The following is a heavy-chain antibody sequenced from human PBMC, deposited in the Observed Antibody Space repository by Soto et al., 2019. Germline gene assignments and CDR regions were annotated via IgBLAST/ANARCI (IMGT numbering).Heavy chain of an antibody. CDR3: ARGVGATPYYFDY. J-gene: IGHJ4*02. V-gene: IGHV3-7*01. CDR1: GFTFSSYW. CDR2: IKQDGSEK. D-gene: IGHD1-26*01. Sequence: GGSLRLSCAASGFTFSSYWMSWVRQAPGKGLEWVANIKQDGSEKYYVDSVKGRFTISRDNAKNSLYLQMNSLRAEDTAVYYCARGVGATPYYFDYWGQGTLVTVSS.